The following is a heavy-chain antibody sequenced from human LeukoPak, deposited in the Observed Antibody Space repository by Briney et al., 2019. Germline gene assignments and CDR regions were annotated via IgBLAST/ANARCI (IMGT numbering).Heavy chain of an antibody. V-gene: IGHV3-7*01. CDR1: GFTFSSYW. J-gene: IGHJ4*02. CDR2: IKQDGSEK. D-gene: IGHD5-24*01. CDR3: ARTKNKRRESSSIDY. Sequence: GGSLRLSCAASGFTFSSYWMSWVRQAPGKGLEWVANIKQDGSEKYYVDSVKGRFTISRDNAKNSLYLQMNSLRAEDTAVYYCARTKNKRRESSSIDYWGQGTLATVSS.